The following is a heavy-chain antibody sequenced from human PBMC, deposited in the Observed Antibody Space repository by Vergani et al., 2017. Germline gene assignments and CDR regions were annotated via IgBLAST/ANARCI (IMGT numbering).Heavy chain of an antibody. CDR3: ASGYDILTGYNAGVGLAY. CDR1: GGTFSSYA. D-gene: IGHD3-9*01. V-gene: IGHV1-69*01. Sequence: QVQLVQSGAEVKKPGSSVKVSCKASGGTFSSYAISWVRQAPGQGLEWMGGIIPIFGTANYAQKFQGRVTITADESTSTAYVELSSLRSEDTAVYYCASGYDILTGYNAGVGLAYWGQGTLVTVSS. J-gene: IGHJ4*02. CDR2: IIPIFGTA.